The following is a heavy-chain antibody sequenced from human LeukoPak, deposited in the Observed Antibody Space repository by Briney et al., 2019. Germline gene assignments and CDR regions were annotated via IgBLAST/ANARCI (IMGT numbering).Heavy chain of an antibody. CDR3: ARDTDSGYGLGAFDI. CDR2: IYYSGST. V-gene: IGHV4-59*01. J-gene: IGHJ4*02. D-gene: IGHD5-12*01. Sequence: PSETLSPTCTVSGGSISSYYWSWIRQPPGKGLEWIGYIYYSGSTNYNPSLKSRVTISVDTSKNQFSLKLSSVTAADTAVYYCARDTDSGYGLGAFDIWGQGTLVTVSS. CDR1: GGSISSYY.